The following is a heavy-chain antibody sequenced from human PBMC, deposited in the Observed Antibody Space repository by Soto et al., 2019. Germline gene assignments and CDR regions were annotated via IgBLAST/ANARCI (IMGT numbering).Heavy chain of an antibody. V-gene: IGHV3-74*01. CDR1: GFTFSSYW. D-gene: IGHD3-10*01. J-gene: IGHJ4*02. Sequence: GSLRLSCAASGFTFSSYWMHWVRQAPGKGLVWVSRINSDGSSTSYADSVKGRFTISRGNAKNTLYLQMNSLRAEDTAVYYCARVATYYYGSGYLDYWGQGTLVTVSS. CDR2: INSDGSST. CDR3: ARVATYYYGSGYLDY.